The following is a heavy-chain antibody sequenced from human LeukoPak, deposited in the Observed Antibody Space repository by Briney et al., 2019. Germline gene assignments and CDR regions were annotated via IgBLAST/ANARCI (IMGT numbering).Heavy chain of an antibody. J-gene: IGHJ4*02. Sequence: PGRSLRLSCAASGFTFSSYAMHWVRQAPGKGLEWVAVISYDGSNKYYADSVKGRFTISRDSSKNTLYLQMNSLRAEDTAVYYRARDWGEVITTPFDYWGQGTLVTVSS. CDR2: ISYDGSNK. CDR1: GFTFSSYA. CDR3: ARDWGEVITTPFDY. D-gene: IGHD3-22*01. V-gene: IGHV3-30-3*01.